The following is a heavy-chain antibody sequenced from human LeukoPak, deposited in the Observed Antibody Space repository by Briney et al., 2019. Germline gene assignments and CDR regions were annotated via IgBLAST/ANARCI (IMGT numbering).Heavy chain of an antibody. V-gene: IGHV3-23*01. CDR2: ISGGGSST. D-gene: IGHD5-18*01. CDR3: AKPWADSYGYAGFDY. J-gene: IGHJ4*02. CDR1: GFTLINYA. Sequence: PGGSLRLSCAASGFTLINYAMNWVRQAPGKGLEWVSAISGGGSSTYYADSVKGRFTISRDNSKNTLYLQMNSLGAEDTAVYYCAKPWADSYGYAGFDYWGQGTLVTVSS.